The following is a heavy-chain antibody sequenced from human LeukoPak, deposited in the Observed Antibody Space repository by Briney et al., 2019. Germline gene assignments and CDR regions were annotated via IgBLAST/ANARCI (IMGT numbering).Heavy chain of an antibody. V-gene: IGHV3-7*04. CDR2: INQDGSKK. CDR3: ARAVAAADSY. CDR1: GFTFSSYS. J-gene: IGHJ4*02. Sequence: GGSLRLSCAASGFTFSSYSMNWVRQAPGKGLEWVANINQDGSKKYYVDSVKGRFTISRDNVKNSVYLQMNSLRAEDTAVYSCARAVAAADSYWGRGTLVTVSS. D-gene: IGHD6-13*01.